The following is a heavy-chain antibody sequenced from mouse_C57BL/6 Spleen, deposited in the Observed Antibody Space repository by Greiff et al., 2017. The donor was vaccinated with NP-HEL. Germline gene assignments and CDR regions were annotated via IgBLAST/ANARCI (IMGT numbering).Heavy chain of an antibody. J-gene: IGHJ3*01. CDR2: IHPNSGST. CDR1: GYTFTSYW. CDR3: ARGEYYDYDVEGFAY. D-gene: IGHD2-4*01. V-gene: IGHV1-64*01. Sequence: QVQLQQPGAELVKPGASVKLSCKASGYTFTSYWMHWVKQRPGQGLEWIGMIHPNSGSTNYNEKFKSKATLTVDKSSSTAYMQLSSLTSEDSAVYYCARGEYYDYDVEGFAYWGQGTLVTVSA.